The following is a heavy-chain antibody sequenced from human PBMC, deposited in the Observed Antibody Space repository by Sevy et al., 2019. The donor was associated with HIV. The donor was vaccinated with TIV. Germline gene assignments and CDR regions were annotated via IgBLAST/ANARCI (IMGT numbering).Heavy chain of an antibody. J-gene: IGHJ3*02. Sequence: GGSLRLSCAASGFTVSSVYMSWVRQAPGKGLEWVSLIYDAGSTYFADSVEGRFTISRDDSKNTLYLQMNSLRAEDTAVYFRARESGYSSSPRAFDIWGQGTMVTVSS. D-gene: IGHD6-19*01. CDR2: IYDAGST. V-gene: IGHV3-53*01. CDR3: ARESGYSSSPRAFDI. CDR1: GFTVSSVY.